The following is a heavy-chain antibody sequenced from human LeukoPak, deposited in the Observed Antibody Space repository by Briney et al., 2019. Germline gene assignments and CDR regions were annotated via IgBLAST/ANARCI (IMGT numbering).Heavy chain of an antibody. J-gene: IGHJ4*02. D-gene: IGHD3-22*01. Sequence: SVKVSCKASGGTFNTYAINWVRQAPGQGLEWMGRIIPILGIANYAQKFQGRVTITADKSTGAAYMELSSLRSDDTAVYYCARDSRNYYDSSGYLPDDYWGQGTLVTVSS. V-gene: IGHV1-69*04. CDR3: ARDSRNYYDSSGYLPDDY. CDR2: IIPILGIA. CDR1: GGTFNTYA.